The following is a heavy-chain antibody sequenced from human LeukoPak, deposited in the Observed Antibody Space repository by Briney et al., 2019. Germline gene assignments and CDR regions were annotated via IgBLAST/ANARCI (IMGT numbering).Heavy chain of an antibody. J-gene: IGHJ4*02. CDR3: ARHALWFGELLSFDY. CDR1: GFTFSSYE. D-gene: IGHD3-10*01. V-gene: IGHV4-39*01. Sequence: GSLRLSCAASGFTFSSYEMNWVRQPPGKGLEWIGNIYYSGNTYYNPSLKSRVTVSVDTSKNHFSLKLSSVTAADTAVYYCARHALWFGELLSFDYWGQGTLVTVSS. CDR2: IYYSGNT.